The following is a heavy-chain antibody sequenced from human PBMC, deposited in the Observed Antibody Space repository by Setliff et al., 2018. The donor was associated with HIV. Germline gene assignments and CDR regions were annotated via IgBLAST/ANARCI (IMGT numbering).Heavy chain of an antibody. CDR2: IHTSGST. CDR1: GGSISSGTYY. Sequence: SETLSLTCTVSGGSISSGTYYWSWIRQPAGKGLEWIGRIHTSGSTNYNPSLKSRVTMSIDTSKNQFSLKLSSVTAADTAVYYCARVGYHGSGRYSFDYWGQGTLVTVSS. D-gene: IGHD3-10*01. CDR3: ARVGYHGSGRYSFDY. J-gene: IGHJ4*02. V-gene: IGHV4-61*02.